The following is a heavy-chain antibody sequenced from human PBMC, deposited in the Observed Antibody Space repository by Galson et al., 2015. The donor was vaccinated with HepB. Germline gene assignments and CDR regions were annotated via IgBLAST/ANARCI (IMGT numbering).Heavy chain of an antibody. CDR1: GGSITSYY. CDR2: IYYNGNS. CDR3: ASQRTLLNYFDV. D-gene: IGHD3-16*01. J-gene: IGHJ4*02. Sequence: SETLSLTCSVSGGSITSYYWSWIRQPPGKGLEWIGDIYYNGNSNYNPSLKSRVTISVDKSKNQFSLRLTSVTAADTAAYYCASQRTLLNYFDVWGQGTLVTVSS. V-gene: IGHV4-59*01.